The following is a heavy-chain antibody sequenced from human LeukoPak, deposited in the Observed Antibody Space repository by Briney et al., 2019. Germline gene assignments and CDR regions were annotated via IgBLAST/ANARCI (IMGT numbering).Heavy chain of an antibody. CDR1: GFTFSSYS. J-gene: IGHJ3*02. Sequence: PGGSLRLSCAASGFTFSSYSMNWVRQAPGKGLEWVSSISSSSYIYYADSVKGRFTISRDNAKNSLYLQMNSLRAEDTAVYYCARDEDSSSWYVDAFDIWGQGTMVTVSS. CDR3: ARDEDSSSWYVDAFDI. CDR2: ISSSSYI. V-gene: IGHV3-21*01. D-gene: IGHD6-13*01.